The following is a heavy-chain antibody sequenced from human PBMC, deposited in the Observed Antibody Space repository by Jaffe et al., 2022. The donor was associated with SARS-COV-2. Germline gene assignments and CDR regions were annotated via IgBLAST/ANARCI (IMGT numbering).Heavy chain of an antibody. V-gene: IGHV1-46*04. CDR2: IDPGDGST. Sequence: QVQLVQSGAEVKKPGASVKVSCKASGYTFTRYFIHWVRQAPGQGLEWMGSIDPGDGSTSFAQKLQDRVTLARDTSTTTVYMELSSLKFEDTAVYYCVVITQGYWGQGTLVTVSS. D-gene: IGHD3-16*01. CDR1: GYTFTRYF. J-gene: IGHJ4*02. CDR3: VVITQGY.